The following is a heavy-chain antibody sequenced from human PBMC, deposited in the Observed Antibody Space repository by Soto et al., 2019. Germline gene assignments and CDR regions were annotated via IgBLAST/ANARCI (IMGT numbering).Heavy chain of an antibody. CDR2: IWYDGSNK. Sequence: GGSLRLSCAASGFTFSRYGMHWVRQVPGKGLEWVEVIWYDGSNKYYADSVKGRFTISRENSKNTLYLQMNSQRAEDTAVYYCARSIAAAGIVPHYYGMDVWGQGT. D-gene: IGHD6-13*01. CDR1: GFTFSRYG. CDR3: ARSIAAAGIVPHYYGMDV. V-gene: IGHV3-33*01. J-gene: IGHJ6*02.